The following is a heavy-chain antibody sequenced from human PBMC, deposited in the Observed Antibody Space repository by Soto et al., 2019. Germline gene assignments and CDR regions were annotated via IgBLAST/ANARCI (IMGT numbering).Heavy chain of an antibody. CDR1: GGTFSSYA. Sequence: SVKVSCKASGGTFSSYAISWVRQAPGQGLEWMGGIIPIFGTADYAQKFQGRVTITADESTSTAHMELSSLRSDDTAVYYCAKDGGADGYFGNWLDPWGQGTLVTVSS. CDR3: AKDGGADGYFGNWLDP. V-gene: IGHV1-69*13. D-gene: IGHD5-12*01. J-gene: IGHJ5*02. CDR2: IIPIFGTA.